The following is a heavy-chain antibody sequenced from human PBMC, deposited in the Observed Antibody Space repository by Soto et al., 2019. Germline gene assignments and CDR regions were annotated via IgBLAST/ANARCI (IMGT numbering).Heavy chain of an antibody. J-gene: IGHJ4*02. V-gene: IGHV1-8*01. CDR1: GYTFTNYD. CDR2: MNPESGNI. Sequence: ASVKVSCKASGYTFTNYDINWVRQATGQGLEWMGWMNPESGNIGYAEKFQGRVTMTRDTSLSTAYMDLIGLRSDDTAVYYCARFVRSQLPSCGCWGQETLVTVSS. CDR3: ARFVRSQLPSCGC. D-gene: IGHD6-19*01.